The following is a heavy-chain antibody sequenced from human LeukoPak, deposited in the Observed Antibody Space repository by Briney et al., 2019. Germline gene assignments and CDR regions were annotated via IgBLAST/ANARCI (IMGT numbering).Heavy chain of an antibody. Sequence: GGSLRLSCAASGFTFSSYWMYWVRQAPGKGLEWVASIKQDESEKYYGDSVKGRFAVSRDNAKNSLFLQMNSLRAEDTAVYYCARDRGGSYSAIDYWGQGTLVTVSS. D-gene: IGHD2-15*01. CDR2: IKQDESEK. CDR3: ARDRGGSYSAIDY. J-gene: IGHJ4*02. V-gene: IGHV3-7*01. CDR1: GFTFSSYW.